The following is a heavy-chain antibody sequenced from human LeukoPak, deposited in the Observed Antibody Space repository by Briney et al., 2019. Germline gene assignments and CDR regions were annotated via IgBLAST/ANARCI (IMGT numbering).Heavy chain of an antibody. CDR3: ARDHKGVLDY. V-gene: IGHV1-2*06. CDR2: INPNSGGT. Sequence: ASVKVSCKASGYTFTGYYMHWVRQAPGQGLEWMGRINPNSGGTNYAQEFQGRVTMTRNTSISTAYMELSRLRSDDTAVYYCARDHKGVLDYWGQGTLVTVSS. J-gene: IGHJ4*02. CDR1: GYTFTGYY. D-gene: IGHD3-10*01.